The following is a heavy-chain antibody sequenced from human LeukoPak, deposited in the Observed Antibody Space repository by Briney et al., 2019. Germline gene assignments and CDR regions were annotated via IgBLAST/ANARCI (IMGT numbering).Heavy chain of an antibody. CDR3: ARLNNVGYYDSSGYYT. CDR2: ISAYNGNT. Sequence: ASVKVSCKASGYTFTNYGLSWVRQAPGQGLEWMGWISAYNGNTNYAQKVQDRVTMTTDTSTSTAYMELRSLRSDDTAVYYCARLNNVGYYDSSGYYTWGQGTLVTVSS. D-gene: IGHD3-22*01. V-gene: IGHV1-18*01. J-gene: IGHJ5*02. CDR1: GYTFTNYG.